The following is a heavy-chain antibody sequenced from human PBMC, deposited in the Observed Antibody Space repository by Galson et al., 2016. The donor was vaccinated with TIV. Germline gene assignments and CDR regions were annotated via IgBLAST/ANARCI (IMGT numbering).Heavy chain of an antibody. D-gene: IGHD4-17*01. Sequence: SLRLSCAVSGFTVSSYHMSWVRQAPGKGLEWMSVIYTGGSAYYPDSVKDRFTISRDDSKNTLHLQMSSLTVEDTAVYYCARKDSSVHGDLRGAFDVWGQGTMVIVSS. CDR1: GFTVSSYH. CDR3: ARKDSSVHGDLRGAFDV. CDR2: IYTGGSA. V-gene: IGHV3-53*01. J-gene: IGHJ3*01.